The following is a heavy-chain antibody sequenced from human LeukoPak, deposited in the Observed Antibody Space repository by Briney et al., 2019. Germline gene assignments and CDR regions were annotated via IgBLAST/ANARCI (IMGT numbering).Heavy chain of an antibody. V-gene: IGHV4-34*01. J-gene: IGHJ4*02. Sequence: PSETLSLTCAVYGGSFSGYYWSWIRQPPGKGLEWIGEINHSGSTNYNPSLKSRVTISVDTSKNQFSLKLSSVTAADTAVYYCARGRTVYAHFDYWGQGTLVTVSS. CDR1: GGSFSGYY. CDR2: INHSGST. CDR3: ARGRTVYAHFDY. D-gene: IGHD2-8*01.